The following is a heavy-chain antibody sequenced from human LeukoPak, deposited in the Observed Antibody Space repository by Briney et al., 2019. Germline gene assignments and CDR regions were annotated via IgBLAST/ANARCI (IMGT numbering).Heavy chain of an antibody. CDR3: AREIVVVPAAIMDV. V-gene: IGHV4-39*07. D-gene: IGHD2-2*02. Sequence: SETLSLTCTVSGGSISSSSYYWGWIRQPPGKGLEWIVSIYYSGSTYYNPSLKSRVTISVDTSKNQFSLKLSSVTAADTAVYYCAREIVVVPAAIMDVWGKGTTVTVSS. J-gene: IGHJ6*04. CDR2: IYYSGST. CDR1: GGSISSSSYY.